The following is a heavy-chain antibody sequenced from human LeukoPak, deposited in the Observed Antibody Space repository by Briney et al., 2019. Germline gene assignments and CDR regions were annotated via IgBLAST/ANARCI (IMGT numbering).Heavy chain of an antibody. Sequence: GGSLRLSCAASGFTFSSSWMHWVRQAPGKGLEWVSYISSSGSTIYYADSVKGRFTISRDNAKNSLYLQMNSLRAEDTAVYYCARVGYDFWSGYYTYYYYGMDVWGQGTTVTVSS. CDR1: GFTFSSSW. D-gene: IGHD3-3*01. V-gene: IGHV3-48*04. CDR2: ISSSGSTI. J-gene: IGHJ6*02. CDR3: ARVGYDFWSGYYTYYYYGMDV.